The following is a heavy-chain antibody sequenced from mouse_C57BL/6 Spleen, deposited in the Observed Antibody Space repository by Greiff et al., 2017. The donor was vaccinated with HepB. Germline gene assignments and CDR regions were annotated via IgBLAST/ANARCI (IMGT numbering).Heavy chain of an antibody. Sequence: EVKLLESGPGLVKPSQSLSLTCSVTGYSITSGYYWNWIRQFPGNKLEWMGYISYDGSNNYNPSLKNRISITRDTSKNQFFLKLNSVTTEDTATYYCARGGAAGYGGLFAYWGQGTLVTVSA. J-gene: IGHJ3*01. CDR3: ARGGAAGYGGLFAY. D-gene: IGHD1-1*01. CDR2: ISYDGSN. V-gene: IGHV3-6*01. CDR1: GYSITSGYY.